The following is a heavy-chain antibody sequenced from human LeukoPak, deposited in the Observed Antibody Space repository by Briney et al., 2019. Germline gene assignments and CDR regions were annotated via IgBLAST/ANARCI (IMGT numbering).Heavy chain of an antibody. CDR2: ISGSGGDT. CDR1: GFTFSNNA. CDR3: ARGPVAGLNYYFYMDV. V-gene: IGHV3-23*01. D-gene: IGHD4-23*01. J-gene: IGHJ6*03. Sequence: GGSLRLSCAASGFTFSNNAMNWVRQTPGKGLEWVSVISGSGGDTYYADSVKGRVTISRDNTKNTLYLQMNSLRVEGTAIYYCARGPVAGLNYYFYMDVWGKGTAVTVSS.